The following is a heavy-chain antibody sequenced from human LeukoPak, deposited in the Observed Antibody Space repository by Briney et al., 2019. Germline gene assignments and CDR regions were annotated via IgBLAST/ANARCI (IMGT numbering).Heavy chain of an antibody. J-gene: IGHJ4*02. D-gene: IGHD3-10*01. CDR1: GFTFSSYS. CDR3: ARELKLLAGELPYYFDY. CDR2: ISSSSSYI. Sequence: PGGSLRLSCAASGFTFSSYSMNWVRQAPGKGLEWVSSISSSSSYIYYADSVKGRFTISRDNAKNSLYLQMNSLRAEDTAVYYCARELKLLAGELPYYFDYWGKGTLVTVSS. V-gene: IGHV3-21*01.